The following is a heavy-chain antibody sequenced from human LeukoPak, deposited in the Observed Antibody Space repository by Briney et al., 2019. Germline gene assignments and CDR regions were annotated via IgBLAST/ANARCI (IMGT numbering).Heavy chain of an antibody. CDR3: AKDGYGSGSNYGMDV. D-gene: IGHD3-10*01. Sequence: QPGRSLRPSCAASGFTFDDYAMHWVRQAPGKGLEWVSGISWNSGSIGYADSVKGRFTISRDNAKNSLYLQMNSLRAEDTALYYCAKDGYGSGSNYGMDVWGQGTTVTVSS. CDR1: GFTFDDYA. CDR2: ISWNSGSI. V-gene: IGHV3-9*01. J-gene: IGHJ6*02.